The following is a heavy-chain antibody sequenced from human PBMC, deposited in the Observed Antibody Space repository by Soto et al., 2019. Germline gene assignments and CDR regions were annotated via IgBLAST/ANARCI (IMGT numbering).Heavy chain of an antibody. CDR1: GGTFSSYA. Sequence: QVQLVQSGAEVKKPGSSVKVSCKASGGTFSSYAISWVRQAPGQGLEWMGGIIPIFGTANYAQKFQGRVTITADESTSTAYMELSSLRSEDTAVYYCARDKRNGITIFGVVPFRSWFDPWGQGTLVTVSS. J-gene: IGHJ5*02. CDR3: ARDKRNGITIFGVVPFRSWFDP. D-gene: IGHD3-3*01. V-gene: IGHV1-69*01. CDR2: IIPIFGTA.